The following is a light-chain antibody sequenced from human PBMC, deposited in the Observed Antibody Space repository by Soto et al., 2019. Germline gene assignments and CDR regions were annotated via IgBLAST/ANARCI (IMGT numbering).Light chain of an antibody. J-gene: IGLJ1*01. CDR3: SSYTPSSTYV. CDR2: DVS. V-gene: IGLV2-14*03. CDR1: SSDVGGYNY. Sequence: QSALTQPASVSGSPGQSITISCTGTSSDVGGYNYVSWYQQYPGKAPKLMIYDVSRRPSGVSNRFSGSKSGNTASLTISGLQAEDEADYHCSSYTPSSTYVFGTGTKVTVL.